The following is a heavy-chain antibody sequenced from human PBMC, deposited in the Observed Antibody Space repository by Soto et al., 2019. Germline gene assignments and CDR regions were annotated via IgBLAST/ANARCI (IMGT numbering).Heavy chain of an antibody. CDR3: AHRDRFRGGMGMDG. CDR1: GFSLSTSGVG. CDR2: IYWDDDK. V-gene: IGHV2-5*02. Sequence: QITLKESGPTLVKPTQTLTLTCTFSGFSLSTSGVGVGWIRQPPGKALEWLALIYWDDDKRYSPSLKSRLTITKDTSKNQAVLTMTNMDPVDTATYYCAHRDRFRGGMGMDGWGQGTTVTVSS. D-gene: IGHD6-13*01. J-gene: IGHJ6*02.